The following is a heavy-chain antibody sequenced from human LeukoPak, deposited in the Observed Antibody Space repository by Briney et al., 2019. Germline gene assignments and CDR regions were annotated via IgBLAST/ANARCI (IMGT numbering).Heavy chain of an antibody. CDR1: GFTFNDYY. J-gene: IGHJ6*03. V-gene: IGHV1-2*02. Sequence: GASVKVSCKGSGFTFNDYYIHWVRQAPGQGLEWMAWINVKSGGSHYAQKFRGRVTMTRDTSINTAYIELSRLKSDDTAIYYCAGGGQWELPRAYYYYMDVWGQGTTVTVSS. CDR3: AGGGQWELPRAYYYYMDV. D-gene: IGHD1-26*01. CDR2: INVKSGGS.